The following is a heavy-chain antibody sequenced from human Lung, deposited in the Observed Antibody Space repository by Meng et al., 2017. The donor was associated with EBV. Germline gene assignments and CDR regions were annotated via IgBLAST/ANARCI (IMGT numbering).Heavy chain of an antibody. Sequence: QVQLQESGPGLVKPSQTLSLTCTVSGGSISSGGYYWSWIRQPPGKGLEWIGEINHSGSTNYNPSLKSRVTISVDTSKNQFSLKLSSVTAADTAVYYCARSYSSGWYTLFDYWGQGTLVTVAS. J-gene: IGHJ4*02. V-gene: IGHV4-31*03. D-gene: IGHD6-19*01. CDR2: INHSGST. CDR1: GGSISSGGYY. CDR3: ARSYSSGWYTLFDY.